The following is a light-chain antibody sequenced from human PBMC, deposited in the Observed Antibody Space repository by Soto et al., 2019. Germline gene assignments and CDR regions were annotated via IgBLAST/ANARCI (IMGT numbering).Light chain of an antibody. CDR3: QQSYSTPRT. CDR2: AAS. Sequence: DIQMTQSPSSLSASVGDRVTITCRASQSISSYLNWYQQKPGKAPKLLIYAASSLQSGVPSRFSGSGSGTDFTLTISSLQPEDFGTYYCQQSYSTPRTFGQGTTVEIK. J-gene: IGKJ1*01. CDR1: QSISSY. V-gene: IGKV1-39*01.